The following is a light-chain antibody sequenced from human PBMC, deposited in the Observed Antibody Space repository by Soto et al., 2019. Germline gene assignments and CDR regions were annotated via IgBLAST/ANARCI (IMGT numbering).Light chain of an antibody. CDR2: GAS. CDR1: QSVSSSY. J-gene: IGKJ1*01. CDR3: QQFASSRT. Sequence: IVLAHSPGTLCFSRGERATLSVRASQSVSSSYLAWYQQKPGQAPRLLIYGASSRATGIPDRFSGSGSGTDFTLPISRLEPEDFAVYYCQQFASSRTFGQGTKVDI. V-gene: IGKV3-20*01.